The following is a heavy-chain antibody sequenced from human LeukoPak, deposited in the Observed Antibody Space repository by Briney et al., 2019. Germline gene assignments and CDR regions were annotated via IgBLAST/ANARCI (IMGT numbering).Heavy chain of an antibody. CDR2: IKQDGSEK. V-gene: IGHV3-7*01. CDR1: GFTFSSYW. CDR3: AKTGGGSYWYVFDY. J-gene: IGHJ4*02. D-gene: IGHD1-26*01. Sequence: GGSLRLSCAASGFTFSSYWMNWVRQTPGKGLEWVANIKQDGSEKYYVDSVKGRFTISRDNAKNSLYLQMNSLRAEDTAVYYCAKTGGGSYWYVFDYWGQGTLVTVSS.